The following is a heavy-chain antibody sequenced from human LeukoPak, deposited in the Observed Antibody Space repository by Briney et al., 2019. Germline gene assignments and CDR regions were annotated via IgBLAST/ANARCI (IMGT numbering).Heavy chain of an antibody. Sequence: PSGTLSLTCDVSGGSISNTNWWSWVRQPPGQGLEWIGEVSLAGQTNYNPSLNGRVTMSLDESSNQLSLKLTSVTAADTAIHYCSRESGAFCPFGYWGQGTLVIVPS. D-gene: IGHD1-26*01. CDR1: GGSISNTNW. CDR3: SRESGAFCPFGY. V-gene: IGHV4-4*02. CDR2: VSLAGQT. J-gene: IGHJ4*02.